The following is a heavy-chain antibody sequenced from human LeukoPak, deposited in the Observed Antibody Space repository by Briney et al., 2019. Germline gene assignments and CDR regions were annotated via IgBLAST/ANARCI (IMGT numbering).Heavy chain of an antibody. CDR2: MSYSGST. CDR1: GGSISEGDYY. D-gene: IGHD6-19*01. Sequence: PSQTPFLTCTVSGGSISEGDYYWSWIRQSPGKGLEWIGYMSYSGSTYYSPSLKSRATISIDTSKNQFSLRLSSVTAADTAVYYCARVPSRYSSGWTFDYWGQGTLVTVSS. J-gene: IGHJ4*02. CDR3: ARVPSRYSSGWTFDY. V-gene: IGHV4-30-4*01.